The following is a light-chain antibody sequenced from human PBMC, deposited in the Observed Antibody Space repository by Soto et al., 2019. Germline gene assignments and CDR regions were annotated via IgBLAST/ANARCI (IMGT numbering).Light chain of an antibody. CDR3: QQSYSAPWT. Sequence: EIQMTQSPSSLSASVGDRVTITCRASQNITTYLNWYQQKAGVAPNLLIFATSNLQRGVPSRFSGSGSGTDFTLTISSLQREDFATYYCQQSYSAPWTFGQGTKVQVK. V-gene: IGKV1-39*01. CDR1: QNITTY. J-gene: IGKJ1*01. CDR2: ATS.